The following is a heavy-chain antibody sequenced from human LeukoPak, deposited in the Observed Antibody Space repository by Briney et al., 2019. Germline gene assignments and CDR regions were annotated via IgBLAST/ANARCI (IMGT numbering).Heavy chain of an antibody. V-gene: IGHV4-30-4*02. J-gene: IGHJ4*02. CDR3: ARGGGGSGWSHRYYFDY. CDR1: GGSISSGDYY. D-gene: IGHD6-19*01. Sequence: SETLSLTCTVSGGSISSGDYYWSWIRQPPGKGLEWIGYIYYSGSTYYNPSLKSRVTIAVDTSKNQFSLKLSSVTAADTAVYYCARGGGGSGWSHRYYFDYWGQGTLSPSPQ. CDR2: IYYSGST.